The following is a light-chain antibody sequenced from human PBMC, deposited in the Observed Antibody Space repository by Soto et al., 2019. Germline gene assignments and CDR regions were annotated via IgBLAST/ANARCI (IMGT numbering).Light chain of an antibody. CDR3: QEYDNRPPWT. Sequence: EIVMTQSPATLSVSPGDTATLSCRASESVSNYLAWYQQKPGQPPRLLIYHVSIRATGIPARFSGSGSGTEFTLTISSLHSEDFAVYYCQEYDNRPPWTFGQGTRVEIK. V-gene: IGKV3-15*01. CDR2: HVS. CDR1: ESVSNY. J-gene: IGKJ1*01.